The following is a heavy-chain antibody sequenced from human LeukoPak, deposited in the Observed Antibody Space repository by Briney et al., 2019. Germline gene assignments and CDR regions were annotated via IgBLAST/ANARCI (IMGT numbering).Heavy chain of an antibody. D-gene: IGHD3-3*01. J-gene: IGHJ6*03. CDR2: INHSGST. CDR3: ARDGVVTPYYYYYMDV. V-gene: IGHV4-34*01. Sequence: PSETLSLTCAVYGGSFSGYYWSWIRQPPGKGLEWIGEINHSGSTNYNPSLKSRVTISVDTSKNQFSLKLSSVTAADTAVYYCARDGVVTPYYYYYMDVWGKGTTVTVSS. CDR1: GGSFSGYY.